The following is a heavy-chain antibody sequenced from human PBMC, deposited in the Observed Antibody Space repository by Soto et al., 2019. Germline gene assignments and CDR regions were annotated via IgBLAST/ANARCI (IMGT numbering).Heavy chain of an antibody. D-gene: IGHD4-17*01. Sequence: GGSLRLSCAASGFTFSSYAMSWVRQAPGKGLEWVSAISGSGGSTYYADSVKGRFTISRDNSKNTLYLQMNSLRAEDTAVYYCANEPQHTVTTPLDYWGQGTLVTVSS. V-gene: IGHV3-23*01. J-gene: IGHJ4*02. CDR3: ANEPQHTVTTPLDY. CDR1: GFTFSSYA. CDR2: ISGSGGST.